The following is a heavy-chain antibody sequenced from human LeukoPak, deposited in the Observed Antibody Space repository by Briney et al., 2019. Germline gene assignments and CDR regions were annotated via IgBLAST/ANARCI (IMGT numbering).Heavy chain of an antibody. J-gene: IGHJ4*02. CDR3: ARSRVPRYFDWLLDFDY. Sequence: ASVKVPCKASGYTFTSYDINWVRQATGQGLEWMGWMNPKSGKTGYAQKFQGRVTMTRYMSTSTVYMELSSLRSEDTAVYYCARSRVPRYFDWLLDFDYWGQGTLVTVSS. D-gene: IGHD3-9*01. V-gene: IGHV1-8*02. CDR2: MNPKSGKT. CDR1: GYTFTSYD.